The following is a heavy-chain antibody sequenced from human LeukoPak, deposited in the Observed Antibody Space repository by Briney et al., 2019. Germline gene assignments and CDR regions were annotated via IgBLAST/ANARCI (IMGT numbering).Heavy chain of an antibody. CDR3: ARAFGLHIAVAGFLDY. V-gene: IGHV1-2*06. J-gene: IGHJ4*02. D-gene: IGHD6-19*01. CDR1: GYTFTSYD. CDR2: INPNSGGT. Sequence: ASVKVSCKASGYTFTSYDINWVRQATGQGLEWMGRINPNSGGTNYAQKFQGRVTMTRDTSISTAYMELSRLRSDDTAVYYCARAFGLHIAVAGFLDYWGQGTLVTVSS.